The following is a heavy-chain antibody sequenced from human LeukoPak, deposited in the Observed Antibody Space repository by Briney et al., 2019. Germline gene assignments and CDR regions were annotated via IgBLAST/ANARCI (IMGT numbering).Heavy chain of an antibody. D-gene: IGHD5-12*01. CDR2: VYYGRTT. J-gene: IGHJ5*01. CDR3: VRHDGRGGATMGAFDS. V-gene: IGHV4-39*01. CDR1: AGSFISISHH. Sequence: SETLSLTCTVSAGSFISISHHWGWIRQSPGKGLERIGSVYYGRTTYYNPSLDGRVTVSLDTSANQFSLQLNSVTAADTAVYYCVRHDGRGGATMGAFDSWGQGSLVTVSS.